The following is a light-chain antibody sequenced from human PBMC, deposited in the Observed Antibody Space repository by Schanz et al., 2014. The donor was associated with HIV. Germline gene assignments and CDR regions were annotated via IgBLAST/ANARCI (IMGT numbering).Light chain of an antibody. CDR3: CSYAGSYV. Sequence: QSALTQPRSVSGSPGQSVTISCTGTSSDVGGYNYVSWYQQHPGKVPKLMIYEDSKWPSGVSNRFSGSKSGNTASLTISGLQAEDEADYYCCSYAGSYVFGTGTKLTVL. CDR1: SSDVGGYNY. CDR2: EDS. J-gene: IGLJ1*01. V-gene: IGLV2-11*01.